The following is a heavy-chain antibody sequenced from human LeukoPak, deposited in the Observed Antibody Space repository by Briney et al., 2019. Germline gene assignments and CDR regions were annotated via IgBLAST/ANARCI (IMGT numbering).Heavy chain of an antibody. J-gene: IGHJ4*02. V-gene: IGHV3-11*01. CDR3: ARVALMCSGGGCYIFDD. D-gene: IGHD2-15*01. Sequence: GGSLRLSCAASGFIFNSFAMSWIRQAPGKGLEWVSYISGSGSVIFYTDSVKGRFTISRDNAKNSLYLQMNSLRAEDTAVYYCARVALMCSGGGCYIFDDWGQGVLVTVSS. CDR2: ISGSGSVI. CDR1: GFIFNSFA.